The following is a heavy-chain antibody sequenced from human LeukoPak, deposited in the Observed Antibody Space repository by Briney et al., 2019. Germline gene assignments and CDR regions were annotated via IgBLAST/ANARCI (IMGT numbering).Heavy chain of an antibody. Sequence: PGGSLRLSCAASGFTFSSYDMYWVRQAPGQGLEWVAVISYDGSNKYYGDSVKGRFTISRDNSKNTLYLQMNSLRVEDTAVYYCAKYYYDSSGYYPSFAYGVLATL. CDR3: AKYYYDSSGYYPSFAY. CDR1: GFTFSSYD. CDR2: ISYDGSNK. V-gene: IGHV3-30*18. J-gene: IGHJ4*02. D-gene: IGHD3-22*01.